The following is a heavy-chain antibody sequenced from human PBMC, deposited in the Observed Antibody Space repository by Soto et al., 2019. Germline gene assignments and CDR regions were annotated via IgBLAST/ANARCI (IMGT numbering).Heavy chain of an antibody. V-gene: IGHV5-51*03. Sequence: EVQLVQSGAEVKTPGESLKISCKASGYIFTTYWLAWVRQMPGQDLEWIGIINPIDTDTRDSPSFQCQVTISADKSISTTYLQCSSLKASDTAIYYCASQWNFDYWGQGTLVTVSS. J-gene: IGHJ4*02. CDR1: GYIFTTYW. CDR3: ASQWNFDY. D-gene: IGHD6-19*01. CDR2: INPIDTDT.